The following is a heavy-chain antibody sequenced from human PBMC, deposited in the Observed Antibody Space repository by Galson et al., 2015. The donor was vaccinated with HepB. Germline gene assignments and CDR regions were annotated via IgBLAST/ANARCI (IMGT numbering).Heavy chain of an antibody. J-gene: IGHJ4*02. CDR3: ASFRSSGWYAEWDY. CDR1: GYTFTSYG. V-gene: IGHV1-18*01. CDR2: ISAYNGNT. Sequence: SVKVSCKASGYTFTSYGISWVRQAPGQGLEWMGWISAYNGNTNYAQKLQGRVTMTTDTSTSTAYMELRSLRSDDTAVYYCASFRSSGWYAEWDYWGQGTLVTVSS. D-gene: IGHD6-19*01.